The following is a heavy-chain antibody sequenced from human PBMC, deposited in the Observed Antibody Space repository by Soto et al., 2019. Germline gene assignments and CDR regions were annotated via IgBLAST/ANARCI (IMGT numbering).Heavy chain of an antibody. CDR1: GLTFSTYA. Sequence: GGSLRFSCAASGLTFSTYAMNWVRKYPGTGLEWVSTIGDSGVDTYYADSVKGRFTISRDNSNNTLYLQMNSLRAEDTAVYYCAKDGGSWSNYYYGMDVWGQGTTVTVSS. CDR2: IGDSGVDT. D-gene: IGHD6-13*01. CDR3: AKDGGSWSNYYYGMDV. J-gene: IGHJ6*01. V-gene: IGHV3-23*01.